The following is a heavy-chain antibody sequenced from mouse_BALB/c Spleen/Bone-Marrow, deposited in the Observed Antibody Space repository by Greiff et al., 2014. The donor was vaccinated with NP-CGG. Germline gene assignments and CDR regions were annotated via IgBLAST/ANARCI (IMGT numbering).Heavy chain of an antibody. CDR3: ARRLLYYFDY. D-gene: IGHD1-2*01. CDR1: GYTFSTYW. CDR2: ILPGSGST. J-gene: IGHJ2*01. V-gene: IGHV1-9*01. Sequence: VQLQESGAELMKPGASVKISCKATGYTFSTYWIEWVKQRPGHGLEWIGEILPGSGSTNHNEKFKGKATFTADTSSNTAYMQLSSLTSEDSAVYYCARRLLYYFDYWGQGTTLTVSS.